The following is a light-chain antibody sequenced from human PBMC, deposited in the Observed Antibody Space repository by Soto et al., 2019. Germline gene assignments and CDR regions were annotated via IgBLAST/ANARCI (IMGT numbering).Light chain of an antibody. CDR2: AAS. Sequence: DIQMTQSPSSLSASVGDRVTITCRASQGISTYLNWYKQKPGKAPKLLISAASSLQSGVPSRFSGSGSETDFTLTISSLQPEDFATYSCQQSYSTTWTFGQGTKVEIK. CDR1: QGISTY. CDR3: QQSYSTTWT. J-gene: IGKJ1*01. V-gene: IGKV1-39*01.